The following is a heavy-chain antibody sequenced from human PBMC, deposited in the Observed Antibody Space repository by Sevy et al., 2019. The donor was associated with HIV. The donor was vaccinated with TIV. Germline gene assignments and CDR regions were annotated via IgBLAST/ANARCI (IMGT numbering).Heavy chain of an antibody. J-gene: IGHJ4*02. CDR2: IRSKAYGGTT. V-gene: IGHV3-49*04. Sequence: GGSLRLSCTASGFTFGDYAMSWVRQAPGKGLEWVGFIRSKAYGGTTEYAASVKGGFTISRDDSKSIAYLQMNSLKTEDAAVYYCTSEPGIAAAGPDYWGQGTLVTVSS. CDR3: TSEPGIAAAGPDY. D-gene: IGHD6-13*01. CDR1: GFTFGDYA.